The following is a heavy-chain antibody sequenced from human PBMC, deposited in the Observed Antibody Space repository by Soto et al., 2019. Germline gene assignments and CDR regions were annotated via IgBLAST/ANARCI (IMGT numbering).Heavy chain of an antibody. CDR1: GGSISSSSYY. D-gene: IGHD3-9*01. Sequence: SETLSLTCTVSGGSISSSSYYWGWIRQPPGKGLVWIGSIYYSGTTYYNPSLKSRVTISVDTSKNQFSLKLSSVTAADTAVYYCARHRGYYDILTGYYTELNFDYWGQGTLVTVSS. CDR3: ARHRGYYDILTGYYTELNFDY. J-gene: IGHJ4*02. V-gene: IGHV4-39*01. CDR2: IYYSGTT.